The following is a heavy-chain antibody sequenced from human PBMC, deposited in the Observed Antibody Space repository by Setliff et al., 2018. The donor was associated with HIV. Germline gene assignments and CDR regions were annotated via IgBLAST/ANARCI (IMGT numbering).Heavy chain of an antibody. CDR3: ARVYYDLLTAEAANFDY. CDR2: IKEDGSER. J-gene: IGHJ4*02. V-gene: IGHV3-7*04. CDR1: GFRFSSHW. Sequence: LRLSCAASGFRFSSHWMSWVRQAPGKGLEWVANIKEDGSERYYVESVKGRFIISRDNARNSLHLQMSSLRVEDTAVYYCARVYYDLLTAEAANFDYWGQGTLVTVSS. D-gene: IGHD3-9*01.